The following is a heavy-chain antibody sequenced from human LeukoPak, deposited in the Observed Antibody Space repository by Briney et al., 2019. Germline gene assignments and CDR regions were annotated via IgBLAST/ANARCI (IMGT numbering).Heavy chain of an antibody. J-gene: IGHJ3*02. CDR2: INPNSGGT. CDR1: GYTFSGYF. Sequence: ASVKVSCKASGYTFSGYFIHGVRQAPGQGLEWMGWINPNSGGTNYAQNLQGRVTMTRDTSISTAYMDLSRLESDDTAVYYCARESTFDIWGQGTMVTVSS. CDR3: ARESTFDI. V-gene: IGHV1-2*02.